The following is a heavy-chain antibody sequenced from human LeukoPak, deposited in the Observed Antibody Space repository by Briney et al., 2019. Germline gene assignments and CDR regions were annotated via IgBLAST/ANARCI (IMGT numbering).Heavy chain of an antibody. Sequence: GASVKVSCKASGYTFTSYDINWVRQAPGQGLEWMGWMNPNSGNTGYAQKFQGRVTITTDESTSTAYMELSSLRSEDTAVYYCASRDYYGSGSYYKSTGGFNYWGQGTLVTVSS. D-gene: IGHD3-10*01. J-gene: IGHJ4*02. CDR2: MNPNSGNT. CDR3: ASRDYYGSGSYYKSTGGFNY. V-gene: IGHV1-8*03. CDR1: GYTFTSYD.